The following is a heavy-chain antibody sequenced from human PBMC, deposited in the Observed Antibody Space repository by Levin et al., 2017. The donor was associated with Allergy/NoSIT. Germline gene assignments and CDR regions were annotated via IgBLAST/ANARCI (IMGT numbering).Heavy chain of an antibody. CDR3: ARDFSSSWYTGLPWYY. V-gene: IGHV1-46*01. CDR2: INPSGGST. Sequence: ASVKVSCKASGYTFTSYYMHWVRQAPGQGLEWMGIINPSGGSTSYAQKFQGRVTMTRDTSTSTVYMELSSLRSEDTAVYYCARDFSSSWYTGLPWYYWGQGTLVTVSS. CDR1: GYTFTSYY. J-gene: IGHJ4*02. D-gene: IGHD6-13*01.